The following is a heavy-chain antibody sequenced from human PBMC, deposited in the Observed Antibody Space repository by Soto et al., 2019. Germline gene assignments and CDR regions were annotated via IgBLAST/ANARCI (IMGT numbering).Heavy chain of an antibody. CDR2: ITPIFGTA. J-gene: IGHJ3*02. V-gene: IGHV1-69*13. D-gene: IGHD2-21*02. CDR1: GGTFSSYA. CDR3: ARGGLVGVVVTAIQTDAFDI. Sequence: SVKVSCKASGGTFSSYAISWVRQAPGQGLEWMGGITPIFGTANYAQKFQGRVTITADESTSTAYMELSSLRSEDTAVYYCARGGLVGVVVTAIQTDAFDIWGQGTMVTVSS.